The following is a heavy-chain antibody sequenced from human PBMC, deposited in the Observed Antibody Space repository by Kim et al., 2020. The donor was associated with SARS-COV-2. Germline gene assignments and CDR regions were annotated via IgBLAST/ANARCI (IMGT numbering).Heavy chain of an antibody. J-gene: IGHJ6*02. D-gene: IGHD3-3*01. CDR1: GFTFSSYS. CDR3: ARPLSFGVVIIPGPPEGGMDV. V-gene: IGHV3-48*04. Sequence: GGSLRLSCAASGFTFSSYSMNWVRQAPGKGLEWVSYISSSSSTIYYADSVKGLFTISRDNAKNSLYLQMNSLRAEDTAVYYCARPLSFGVVIIPGPPEGGMDVWGRGTTVTVSS. CDR2: ISSSSSTI.